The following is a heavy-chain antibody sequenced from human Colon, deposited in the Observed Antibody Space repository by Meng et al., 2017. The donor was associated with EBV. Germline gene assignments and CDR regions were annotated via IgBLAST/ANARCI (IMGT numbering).Heavy chain of an antibody. D-gene: IGHD1-1*01. Sequence: QVPLQESGPGLGRPSETLSRTCAVSGGSISSSNWWGWVRQSPEKGLEWIGEIFHSGLTNYNPSLQSRVTISVDKSKNQFSLEVTSVTAADTAIYYCMRDLLVLEKNEVWGRGTLVTVSS. J-gene: IGHJ2*01. CDR2: IFHSGLT. V-gene: IGHV4-4*02. CDR3: MRDLLVLEKNEV. CDR1: GGSISSSNW.